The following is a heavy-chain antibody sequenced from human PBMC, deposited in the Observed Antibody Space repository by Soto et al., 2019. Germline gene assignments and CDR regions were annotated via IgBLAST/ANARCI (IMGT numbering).Heavy chain of an antibody. CDR3: ATRITVFGLLIPPFDP. D-gene: IGHD3-3*01. Sequence: PDTLSLTCAGYGGSVNGYYWNWIRKPPGKGLEWIGEINHTGGTHYNPSLKSRVTMSVDTSKNQFSLRLSSVTAADTAIYYCATRITVFGLLIPPFDPWGQGTQVTVSS. J-gene: IGHJ5*02. CDR2: INHTGGT. V-gene: IGHV4-34*01. CDR1: GGSVNGYY.